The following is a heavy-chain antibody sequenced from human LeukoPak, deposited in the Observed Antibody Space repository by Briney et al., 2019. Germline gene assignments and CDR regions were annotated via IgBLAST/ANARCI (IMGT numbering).Heavy chain of an antibody. J-gene: IGHJ4*02. CDR2: IRYDGSNK. CDR3: AKVGFQLPDY. D-gene: IGHD2-2*01. Sequence: GGSLRLSCAASGFTFSSYGMHWVRQAPGKGLEWVAFIRYDGSNKYYADSVKGRFTISRDNSKNTLYLQMSSLRAEDTAVYYCAKVGFQLPDYWGQGTLVTVSS. CDR1: GFTFSSYG. V-gene: IGHV3-30*02.